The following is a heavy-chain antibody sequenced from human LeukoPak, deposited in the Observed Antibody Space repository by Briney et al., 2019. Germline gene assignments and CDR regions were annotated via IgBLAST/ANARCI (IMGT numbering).Heavy chain of an antibody. V-gene: IGHV3-9*01. J-gene: IGHJ4*02. Sequence: GRSLRLSCAASGFTFNDYAMHWVRQAPGKGLEWVSSISWNSNSILYADSVKGRFTISRDNAKNSLYLQMNSLRAEDTAVYYCARAWNRADYWGQGTLVTVSS. D-gene: IGHD1-1*01. CDR3: ARAWNRADY. CDR1: GFTFNDYA. CDR2: ISWNSNSI.